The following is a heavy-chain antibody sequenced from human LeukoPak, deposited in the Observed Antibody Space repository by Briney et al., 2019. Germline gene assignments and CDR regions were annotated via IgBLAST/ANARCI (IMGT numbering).Heavy chain of an antibody. CDR2: ISSSSSLI. V-gene: IGHV3-48*04. J-gene: IGHJ4*02. Sequence: QTGGSLRLSCAASGFTFSNYGMNWVRQAPGKGLEWISYISSSSSLIYYADSVKGRFSISRDNSKNSLYLEMNSLRTEDAAMYYCAKESGKFDYWGQGTLVAVSS. CDR1: GFTFSNYG. CDR3: AKESGKFDY.